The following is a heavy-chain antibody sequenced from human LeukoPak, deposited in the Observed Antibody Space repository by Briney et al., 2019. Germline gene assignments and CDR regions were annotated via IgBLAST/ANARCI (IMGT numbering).Heavy chain of an antibody. CDR3: ARDRDWNYAFDI. Sequence: SETLSLTCTVSGGSIRSYYWNWIRQPAGKGLEWIGRIYASGTTNYNSSLKSRVTMSVATSKNQLSLKLNSVTAADTAVYYCARDRDWNYAFDIWGQGTMVTVSS. CDR2: IYASGTT. V-gene: IGHV4-4*07. CDR1: GGSIRSYY. J-gene: IGHJ3*02. D-gene: IGHD1-7*01.